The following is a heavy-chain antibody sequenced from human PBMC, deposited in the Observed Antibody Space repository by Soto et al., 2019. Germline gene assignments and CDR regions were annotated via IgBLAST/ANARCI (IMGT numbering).Heavy chain of an antibody. V-gene: IGHV1-69*02. Sequence: QVHLVQSGAEVKKPGSSVTVSCKASGGTFSSYTISWVRQAPGQGLEWMGRIIPILGIANYAQKFQGRVTITADKSASTSYMELRSLRSEDTVVYYCAMFRGSYCMDVWGQGTTVTVSS. J-gene: IGHJ6*02. CDR2: IIPILGIA. D-gene: IGHD3-10*01. CDR3: AMFRGSYCMDV. CDR1: GGTFSSYT.